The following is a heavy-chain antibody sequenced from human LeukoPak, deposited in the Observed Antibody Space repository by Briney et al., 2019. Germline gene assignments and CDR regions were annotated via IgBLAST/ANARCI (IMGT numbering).Heavy chain of an antibody. CDR3: ARASSGVATGGRAGFRYMDV. V-gene: IGHV4-34*01. D-gene: IGHD5-12*01. CDR2: INHSGST. J-gene: IGHJ6*03. CDR1: GGSFSGYY. Sequence: SETLSLTCAVYGGSFSGYYWSWIRQPPGKGLEWIGEINHSGSTNYNPSLKSRVTISVDTSKNQFSLKLSSVTAADTAVYYCARASSGVATGGRAGFRYMDVWGKGTTVTVSS.